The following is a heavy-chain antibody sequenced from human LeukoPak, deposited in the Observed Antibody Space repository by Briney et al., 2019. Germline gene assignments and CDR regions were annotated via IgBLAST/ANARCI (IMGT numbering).Heavy chain of an antibody. J-gene: IGHJ4*02. D-gene: IGHD3-10*01. CDR2: ISSSGSFM. Sequence: GGSLRLSCAASGFTFSSYSMNWVRQAPGKGLEWVSSISSSGSFMYYADSVKGRFTISRDNAKNSLYLQMNSLRAEDTAVYYCASGVRGVMSHFDYWGQGTLVTVSS. CDR3: ASGVRGVMSHFDY. V-gene: IGHV3-21*01. CDR1: GFTFSSYS.